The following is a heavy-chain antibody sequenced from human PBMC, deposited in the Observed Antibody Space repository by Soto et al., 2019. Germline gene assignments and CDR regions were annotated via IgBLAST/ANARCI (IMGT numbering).Heavy chain of an antibody. CDR3: AKVGVRGYSGYDYYYYYGMDV. J-gene: IGHJ6*02. CDR1: GFTFSSYG. V-gene: IGHV3-30*18. Sequence: VGSLRLSCAASGFTFSSYGMHWVRQAPGKGLEWVAVISYDGSNKYYADSVKGRFTISRDNSKNTLYLQMNSLRAEDTAVYYCAKVGVRGYSGYDYYYYYGMDVWGQGTTVTVSS. D-gene: IGHD5-12*01. CDR2: ISYDGSNK.